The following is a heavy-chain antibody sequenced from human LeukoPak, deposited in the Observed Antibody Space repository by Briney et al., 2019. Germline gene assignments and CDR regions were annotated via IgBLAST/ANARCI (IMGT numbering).Heavy chain of an antibody. CDR2: IYYSGST. V-gene: IGHV4-39*07. Sequence: SETLSLACTVSGGSISSSSYYWGWIRQPPGKGLEWIGSIYYSGSTYYNPSLKSRVTISVDTSKNQFSLKLSSVTAADTAVYYCARGEDGDLFDYWGQGTLVTVSS. CDR1: GGSISSSSYY. CDR3: ARGEDGDLFDY. D-gene: IGHD4-17*01. J-gene: IGHJ4*02.